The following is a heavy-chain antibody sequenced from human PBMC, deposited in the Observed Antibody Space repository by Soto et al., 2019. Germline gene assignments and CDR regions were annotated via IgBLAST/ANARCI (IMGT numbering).Heavy chain of an antibody. Sequence: QVQLVQSGAEVKKPGASVKVSCKASGYTFTDYAMHWVRQAPGQRLEWMGWISTGNGNTKYSQTFQGRVTITRDTSATPAYMELSSLRSEDTAVYYCAKGSQMWTPDYWGQGPLVTVAS. D-gene: IGHD2-21*01. CDR2: ISTGNGNT. V-gene: IGHV1-3*04. CDR3: AKGSQMWTPDY. J-gene: IGHJ4*02. CDR1: GYTFTDYA.